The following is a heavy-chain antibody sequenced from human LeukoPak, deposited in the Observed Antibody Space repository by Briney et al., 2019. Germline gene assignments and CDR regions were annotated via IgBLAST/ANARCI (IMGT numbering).Heavy chain of an antibody. J-gene: IGHJ4*02. Sequence: SETLSLTCTISGDSTSSDRYYGGWVRQPPGKGLEWIGNIYYSGSTNYNPSLKSRVTISVDTSKNQFSLKLSSVTAADTAVYYCARRTYYYDSSGYYWWNFDYWGQGTLVTVSS. CDR3: ARRTYYYDSSGYYWWNFDY. CDR2: IYYSGST. CDR1: GDSTSSDRYY. V-gene: IGHV4-61*01. D-gene: IGHD3-22*01.